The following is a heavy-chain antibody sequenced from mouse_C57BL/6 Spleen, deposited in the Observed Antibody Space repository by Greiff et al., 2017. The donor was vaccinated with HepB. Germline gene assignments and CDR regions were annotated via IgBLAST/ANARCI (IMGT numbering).Heavy chain of an antibody. J-gene: IGHJ2*01. D-gene: IGHD1-1*01. CDR1: GYTFTDYE. V-gene: IGHV1-15*01. CDR3: TRREDYYGSSFDY. CDR2: IDPETGGT. Sequence: VKLQQSGAELVRPGASVTLSCKASGYTFTDYEMHWVKQTPVHGLEWIGAIDPETGGTAYNQKFKGKAILTADKSSSTAYMELRSLTSEDSAVYYCTRREDYYGSSFDYWGQGTTLTVSS.